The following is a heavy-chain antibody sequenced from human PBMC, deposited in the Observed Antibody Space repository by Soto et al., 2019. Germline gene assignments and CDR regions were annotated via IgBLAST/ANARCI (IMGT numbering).Heavy chain of an antibody. Sequence: SETLSLTCTVSGGSISSSSYYWGWIRQPPGKGLEWIESIYYSGSTYYNPSLKSRVTISVDTSKNQFSLKLSSVTAADTAVYYCARRSSGGSLYNWFDPWGQGTLVTVSS. J-gene: IGHJ5*02. V-gene: IGHV4-39*07. D-gene: IGHD2-15*01. CDR2: IYYSGST. CDR3: ARRSSGGSLYNWFDP. CDR1: GGSISSSSYY.